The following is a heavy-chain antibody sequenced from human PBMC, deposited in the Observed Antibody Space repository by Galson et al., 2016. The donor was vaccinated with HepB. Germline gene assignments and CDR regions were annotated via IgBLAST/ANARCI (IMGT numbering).Heavy chain of an antibody. CDR1: GGSINSGGFY. CDR3: ARVTCSGGSCYLGAPLTWFAP. D-gene: IGHD2-15*01. CDR2: IYYRGST. Sequence: TLSLTCTVSGGSINSGGFYWSWIRQHPGKGLEWIGNIYYRGSTNYNPSLKSRLPISVDTSKRQFSLKLTSVTAADTAVYYCARVTCSGGSCYLGAPLTWFAPWGQGTLVTVSS. J-gene: IGHJ5*02. V-gene: IGHV4-31*03.